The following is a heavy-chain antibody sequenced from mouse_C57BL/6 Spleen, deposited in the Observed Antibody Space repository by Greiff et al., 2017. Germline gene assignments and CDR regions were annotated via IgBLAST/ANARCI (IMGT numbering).Heavy chain of an antibody. CDR1: GYTFTDYY. J-gene: IGHJ1*03. CDR3: ARYGYYDYDGYWYFDV. D-gene: IGHD2-4*01. CDR2: INPNNGGT. Sequence: EVQLQQSGPELVKPGASVKISCKASGYTFTDYYMNWVKQSHGKSLEWIGDINPNNGGTSYNQKFKGKATLTVDKSSSTAYMELRSLTSEDSAVYYCARYGYYDYDGYWYFDVWGTGTTVTVSS. V-gene: IGHV1-26*01.